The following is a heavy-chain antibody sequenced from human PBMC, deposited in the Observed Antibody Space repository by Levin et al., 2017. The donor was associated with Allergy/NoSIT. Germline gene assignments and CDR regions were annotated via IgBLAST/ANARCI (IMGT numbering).Heavy chain of an antibody. V-gene: IGHV4-34*01. CDR3: ARGGFDY. J-gene: IGHJ4*02. CDR1: GGSFSGYY. Sequence: SQTLSLTCAVYGGSFSGYYWSWIRQPPGKGLEWIGEINHSGSTNYNPSLKSRVTISVDTSKNQFSLKLSSVTAADTAVYYCARGGFDYWGQGTLVTVSS. CDR2: INHSGST.